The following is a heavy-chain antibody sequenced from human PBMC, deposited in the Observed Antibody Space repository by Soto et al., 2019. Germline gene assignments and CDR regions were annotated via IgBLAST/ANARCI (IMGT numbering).Heavy chain of an antibody. J-gene: IGHJ4*02. CDR1: GFTFSSYS. CDR3: ASDVVVEAGDGFAY. CDR2: ISSSSSYI. D-gene: IGHD2-15*01. V-gene: IGHV3-21*01. Sequence: GGSLRLSCAASGFTFSSYSMNWVRQAPGKGLEWVSSISSSSSYIYYADSVKGRFTISGDNAKNSLYLQMNSLRAEDTAVYYWASDVVVEAGDGFAYWARGTLATVPS.